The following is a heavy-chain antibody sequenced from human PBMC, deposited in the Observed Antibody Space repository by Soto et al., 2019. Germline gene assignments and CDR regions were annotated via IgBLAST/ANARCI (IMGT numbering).Heavy chain of an antibody. Sequence: HPGGSLRLSCAASGFTFSSYAMSWVRQAPGKGLEWVSAISGSGGSTYYADSVKGRFTISRDNSKNTLYLQMNSLRAEDTAVYYCASYGVDFGVVIPRPSPLDYWGQGTLVTVSS. CDR3: ASYGVDFGVVIPRPSPLDY. J-gene: IGHJ4*02. D-gene: IGHD3-3*01. CDR2: ISGSGGST. CDR1: GFTFSSYA. V-gene: IGHV3-23*01.